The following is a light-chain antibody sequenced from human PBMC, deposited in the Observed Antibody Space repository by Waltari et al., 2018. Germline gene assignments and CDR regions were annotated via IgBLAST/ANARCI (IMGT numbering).Light chain of an antibody. Sequence: QAAPRQPASVSGSLAPSPPNSCTRTRRDVERSHSVPWYQQHPGKAPKPMIYDGSNRPSGVSNRCSGSKSCNTASLTISGLQAEDEADYYCTSYTSSNTYVFGAGTKLTVL. V-gene: IGLV2-14*01. CDR1: RRDVERSHS. CDR3: TSYTSSNTYV. CDR2: DGS. J-gene: IGLJ1*01.